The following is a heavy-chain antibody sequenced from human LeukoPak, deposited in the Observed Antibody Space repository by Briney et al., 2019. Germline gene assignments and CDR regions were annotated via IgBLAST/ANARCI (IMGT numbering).Heavy chain of an antibody. V-gene: IGHV3-64*05. D-gene: IGHD2-15*01. CDR2: ISGDGTST. CDR1: GFTFSSNV. CDR3: VFQVQGVVE. J-gene: IGHJ4*02. Sequence: GGSLRLSCSASGFTFSSNVMHWVRQAPGKGLEYVSGISGDGTSTYYADSVKGRFTICRDNSKNTLYVQMTSLRAEDTAVYYCVFQVQGVVEWGQGTLVTVSS.